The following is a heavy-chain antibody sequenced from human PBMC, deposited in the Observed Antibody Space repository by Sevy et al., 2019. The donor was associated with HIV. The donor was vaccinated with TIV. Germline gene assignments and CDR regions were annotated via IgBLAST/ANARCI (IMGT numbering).Heavy chain of an antibody. Sequence: GGSLRLSCAASGFTFSSYGMHWVRQAPGKGLEWVAVISYDGSNKYYADSVKGRFSISRDNSMNTLYLQMNSLRAEDTAVYYCAKDQISGSSGWYEVVGGMDVWGQGTTVTAP. CDR3: AKDQISGSSGWYEVVGGMDV. J-gene: IGHJ6*02. CDR2: ISYDGSNK. CDR1: GFTFSSYG. V-gene: IGHV3-30*18. D-gene: IGHD6-19*01.